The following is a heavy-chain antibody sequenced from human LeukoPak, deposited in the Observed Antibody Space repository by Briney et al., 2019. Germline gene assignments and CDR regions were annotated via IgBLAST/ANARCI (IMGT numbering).Heavy chain of an antibody. CDR1: GFTFSSYA. V-gene: IGHV3-23*01. Sequence: GGSLRLSCAASGFTFSSYAMSWVRQAPGKGLEWVSVISGNGGTTYYRDSVKGRFTISRDNSKNTLYLQMISLRAEDTAVYYCAKDGTTTITFDYWGQGALVTVSS. D-gene: IGHD1-1*01. J-gene: IGHJ4*02. CDR2: ISGNGGTT. CDR3: AKDGTTTITFDY.